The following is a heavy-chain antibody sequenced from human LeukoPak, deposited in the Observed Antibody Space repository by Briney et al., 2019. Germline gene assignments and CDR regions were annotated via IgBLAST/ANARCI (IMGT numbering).Heavy chain of an antibody. Sequence: GGSLRLSCAASGFTLSGYWMSWFRQAPGKGLEWVANINQDGSEKYYVDSVKGRFTISRDNAKNSLFLQMGSLRVEDTAVYYCARESTAGYNSSWYGFRNWGQGTLVSVSS. CDR1: GFTLSGYW. D-gene: IGHD6-13*01. V-gene: IGHV3-7*01. CDR3: ARESTAGYNSSWYGFRN. J-gene: IGHJ1*01. CDR2: INQDGSEK.